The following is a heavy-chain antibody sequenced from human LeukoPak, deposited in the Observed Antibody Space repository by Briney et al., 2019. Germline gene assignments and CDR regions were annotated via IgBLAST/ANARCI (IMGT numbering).Heavy chain of an antibody. CDR3: ARDKTDSSTYSWFDP. CDR2: ISAYNGNT. V-gene: IGHV1-18*01. D-gene: IGHD6-13*01. CDR1: GYTFTSYG. Sequence: ASVKVSCKASGYTFTSYGISWVRQAPGQGLGWMGWISAYNGNTNYAQKFQGRVTMTRDTSTSTIYMELSSLRSEDTAVYYCARDKTDSSTYSWFDPWGQGTLVTVSS. J-gene: IGHJ5*02.